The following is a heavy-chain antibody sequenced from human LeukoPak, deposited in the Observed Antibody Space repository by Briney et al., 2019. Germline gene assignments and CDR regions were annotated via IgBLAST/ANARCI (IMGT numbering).Heavy chain of an antibody. CDR2: MNPNSGNT. CDR1: GYTLTSYD. CDR3: ARGLRRCGSSTSCYIYYFDY. J-gene: IGHJ4*02. Sequence: ASVKVSCKASGYTLTSYDINWVRQATGQGLEWMGWMNPNSGNTGYAQKFQGRVTMTRNTSISTAYMELSSLRSEDTAVYYCARGLRRCGSSTSCYIYYFDYWGQGTLVTVSS. D-gene: IGHD2-2*01. V-gene: IGHV1-8*01.